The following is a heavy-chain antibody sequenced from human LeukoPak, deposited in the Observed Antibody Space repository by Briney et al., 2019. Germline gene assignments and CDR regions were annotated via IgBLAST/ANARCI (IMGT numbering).Heavy chain of an antibody. V-gene: IGHV3-11*06. Sequence: GGSLRLSCAASGFTFSDYYMTWIRQAPGKGLEWVSYISGGGTYTNYADSVKGRFTISRDNTKNSLYLQMSSLRAEDTAVYYCAREGGYSHAFDYWGQGTLVTVSS. D-gene: IGHD3-22*01. CDR1: GFTFSDYY. J-gene: IGHJ4*02. CDR3: AREGGYSHAFDY. CDR2: ISGGGTYT.